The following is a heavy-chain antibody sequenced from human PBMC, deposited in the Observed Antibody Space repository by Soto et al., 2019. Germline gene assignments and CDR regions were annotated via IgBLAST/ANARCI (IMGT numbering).Heavy chain of an antibody. J-gene: IGHJ4*02. CDR1: GYSFSIYP. V-gene: IGHV1-3*04. Sequence: QVHLVQSGAEVKKPGASVKVSCKASGYSFSIYPIHWVRQAPGQGLEWMGWISTDNGNTKYSQKFEGRVTVSRDTSATTTYMELSSLGSEDTAVYYCAKEFKFRSGWHVNDWGQGTLVTVSS. CDR3: AKEFKFRSGWHVND. D-gene: IGHD6-19*01. CDR2: ISTDNGNT.